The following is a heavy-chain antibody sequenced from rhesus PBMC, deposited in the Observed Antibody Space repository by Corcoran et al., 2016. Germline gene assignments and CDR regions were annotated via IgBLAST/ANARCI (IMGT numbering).Heavy chain of an antibody. J-gene: IGHJ4*01. CDR2: IGGRRGST. Sequence: QVQLQESGPGLVKPSETLSLTCGVSGYPISSGYGWCWVPQPLGTGVEWIGYIGGRRGSTSYIPSLKSRVTSSKDTSKNQFSMNLRSVTAADTALYYCARGYWSGGVCYAFDYWGQGVLVTVSS. D-gene: IGHD2-8*01. CDR1: GYPISSGYG. V-gene: IGHV4-127*01. CDR3: ARGYWSGGVCYAFDY.